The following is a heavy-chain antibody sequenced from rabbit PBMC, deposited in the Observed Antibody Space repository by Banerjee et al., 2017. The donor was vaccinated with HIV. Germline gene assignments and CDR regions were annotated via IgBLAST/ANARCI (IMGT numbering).Heavy chain of an antibody. V-gene: IGHV1S7*01. Sequence: QLKESGGGLVQPGGSLKLSCKASGIDFSLYYMSWVRQAPGKGLEWIGYIDPIFGTTYYATWVDGRFTISSHNAQNTPWLQLNSLTAADTATYFCVRVLAGVGTYFNLWGPGTLVTVS. D-gene: IGHD4-1*01. CDR1: GIDFSLYY. CDR2: IDPIFGTT. CDR3: VRVLAGVGTYFNL. J-gene: IGHJ4*01.